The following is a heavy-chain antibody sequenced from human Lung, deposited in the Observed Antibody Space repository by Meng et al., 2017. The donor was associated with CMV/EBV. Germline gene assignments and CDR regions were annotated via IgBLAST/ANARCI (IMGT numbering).Heavy chain of an antibody. Sequence: KVSCKGSGYSFTSYWIGWVRQMPGKGLEWMGIIYPDDSDTRYSPAFQGQVTISADKSISTAYLQRSSLKASDTAMCYCARRGTPNSNDGFDIWGQGTMVTVSS. CDR2: IYPDDSDT. CDR1: GYSFTSYW. J-gene: IGHJ3*02. D-gene: IGHD1-1*01. V-gene: IGHV5-51*01. CDR3: ARRGTPNSNDGFDI.